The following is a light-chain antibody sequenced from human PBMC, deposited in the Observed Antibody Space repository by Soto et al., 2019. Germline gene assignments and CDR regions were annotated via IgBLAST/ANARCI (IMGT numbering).Light chain of an antibody. CDR2: GSS. J-gene: IGKJ2*01. CDR1: QSVSSN. V-gene: IGKV3-15*01. Sequence: IVMTQSPATLSVSPGERATLSCRASQSVSSNLAWYQHKPGQAPRLLFYGSSTRAAGIPARFSGCGSGTGFTLTISGLQSEDFAVYYCQQYNKCPYTFGQGTKLEIK. CDR3: QQYNKCPYT.